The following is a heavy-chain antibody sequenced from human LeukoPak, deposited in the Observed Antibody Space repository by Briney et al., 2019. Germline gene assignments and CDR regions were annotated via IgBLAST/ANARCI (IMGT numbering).Heavy chain of an antibody. Sequence: ASVKVSCKASGYTFTSYVINWVRQASGQGLEWMGWISAYNGNTNYAQKFQGRATMTTDTSTSTAYMELRSLRSDDTAVYYCAFRGYTYGPFDYWGQGTLVTVSS. D-gene: IGHD5-18*01. CDR1: GYTFTSYV. CDR3: AFRGYTYGPFDY. V-gene: IGHV1-18*01. J-gene: IGHJ4*02. CDR2: ISAYNGNT.